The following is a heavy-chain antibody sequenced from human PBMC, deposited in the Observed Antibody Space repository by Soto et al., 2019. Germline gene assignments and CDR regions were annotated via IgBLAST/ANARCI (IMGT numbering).Heavy chain of an antibody. D-gene: IGHD3-10*01. V-gene: IGHV3-30-3*01. J-gene: IGHJ4*02. CDR2: ISYDGSNK. CDR1: GFTFSSYA. Sequence: QVQLVESGGGVVQPGRSLRLSCAASGFTFSSYAMHWVRQAPGKGLEWVAVISYDGSNKYYADSVKGRFTISRDNSKNMLYLQMNSLRAEDTAVYYCARSYGSGSTWGQGTLVTVSS. CDR3: ARSYGSGST.